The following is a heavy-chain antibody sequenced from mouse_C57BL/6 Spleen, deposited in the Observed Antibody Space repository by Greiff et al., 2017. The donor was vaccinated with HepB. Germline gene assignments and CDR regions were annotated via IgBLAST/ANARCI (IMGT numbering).Heavy chain of an antibody. CDR1: GFTFSDYG. J-gene: IGHJ3*01. D-gene: IGHD1-1*01. Sequence: EVKLVESGGGLVKPGGSLKLSCAASGFTFSDYGMHWVRQAPEKGLEWVAYISSGSSTIYYADTVKGRCTISRDNAKNTLFLQMTSLRSEDTAMYYCARDDYYGSSFAYWGQGTLVTVSA. CDR2: ISSGSSTI. CDR3: ARDDYYGSSFAY. V-gene: IGHV5-17*01.